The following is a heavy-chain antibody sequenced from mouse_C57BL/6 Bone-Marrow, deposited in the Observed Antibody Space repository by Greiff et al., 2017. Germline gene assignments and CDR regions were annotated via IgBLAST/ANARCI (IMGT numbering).Heavy chain of an antibody. J-gene: IGHJ4*01. CDR2: IYPRSGNT. CDR3: ARTDGYRAIDY. D-gene: IGHD2-3*01. Sequence: QVQLQQSGAELARPGASVELSCKASGYTFTSYGISWVTQRTGQGLEWIGEIYPRSGNTYYNEKFKSTATLTADKSSSTAYMELRSLTSEDSAVYFCARTDGYRAIDYWGQGTSVTVSS. CDR1: GYTFTSYG. V-gene: IGHV1-81*01.